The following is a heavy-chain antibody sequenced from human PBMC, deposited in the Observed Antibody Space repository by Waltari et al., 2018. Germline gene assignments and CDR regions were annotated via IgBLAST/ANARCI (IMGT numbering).Heavy chain of an antibody. Sequence: EVQVVESGGGLVQPGGSLRLSCAASGFTCGSYWMTWVRQAPGQGLEWVANIKEDGSDKEYADSVKGRFSISRDNAKDSLYLQMNSLRAEDTALYYCARSGMQFTFDYWGRGTPVIVSS. CDR3: ARSGMQFTFDY. CDR2: IKEDGSDK. D-gene: IGHD1-26*01. J-gene: IGHJ4*02. CDR1: GFTCGSYW. V-gene: IGHV3-7*01.